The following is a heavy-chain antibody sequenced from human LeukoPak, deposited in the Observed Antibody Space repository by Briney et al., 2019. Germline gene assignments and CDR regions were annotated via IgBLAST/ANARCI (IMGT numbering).Heavy chain of an antibody. V-gene: IGHV1-2*02. CDR2: INPNSGDT. CDR1: GYTFTGYY. CDR3: VRDGAFDV. Sequence: GASVKVSCKASGYTFTGYYMHWVRQAPGQGLEWMGWINPNSGDTNYAQKFQGRVTMTRDTSTTTAYMELTRLTSDDTAVYYCVRDGAFDVWGQGTTVTVSS. J-gene: IGHJ3*01.